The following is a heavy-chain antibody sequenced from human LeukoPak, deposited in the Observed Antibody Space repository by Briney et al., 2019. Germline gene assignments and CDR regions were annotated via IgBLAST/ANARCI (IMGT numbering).Heavy chain of an antibody. J-gene: IGHJ4*02. D-gene: IGHD3-22*01. Sequence: ASVKVSCKASGYTFTSYDINWVRQATGRGLEWMGWMNPNSGNTGYAQKFQGRVTITRNTSISTAYMELSSLRSEDTAVYYCARASSSIVVLDYWGQGTLVTVSS. CDR2: MNPNSGNT. CDR3: ARASSSIVVLDY. V-gene: IGHV1-8*03. CDR1: GYTFTSYD.